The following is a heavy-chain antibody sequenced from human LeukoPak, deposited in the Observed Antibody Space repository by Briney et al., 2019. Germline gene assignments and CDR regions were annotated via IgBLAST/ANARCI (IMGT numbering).Heavy chain of an antibody. D-gene: IGHD3-3*01. Sequence: GGSLRLPCAASGFTFSSYGMHWVRQAPGKGLEWVAVISYDGSNKYYADSVKGRFTISRDNSKNTLYLQMNSLRAEDTAVYYCAKDLNKAIRDFWSGYYKPGGAFDIWGQGTMVTVSS. J-gene: IGHJ3*02. V-gene: IGHV3-30*18. CDR1: GFTFSSYG. CDR2: ISYDGSNK. CDR3: AKDLNKAIRDFWSGYYKPGGAFDI.